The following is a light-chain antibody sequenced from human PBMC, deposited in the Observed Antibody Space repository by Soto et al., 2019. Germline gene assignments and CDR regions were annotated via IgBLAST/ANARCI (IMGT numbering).Light chain of an antibody. J-gene: IGLJ1*01. CDR1: RSNIESNT. Sequence: QSALTQPPSAFGTPGQRVTISCSGSRSNIESNTVTWYQQLPGTAPKLVIYSNYDRPSGVPDRFSGSTSGTSASLVIRGLQSEDEADYYCAAWDDILNGYVFGGGSKVTVL. CDR3: AAWDDILNGYV. V-gene: IGLV1-44*01. CDR2: SNY.